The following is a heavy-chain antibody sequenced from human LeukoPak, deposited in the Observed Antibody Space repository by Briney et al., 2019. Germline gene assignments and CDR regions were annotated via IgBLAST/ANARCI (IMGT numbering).Heavy chain of an antibody. CDR1: GFTFSSYA. Sequence: GSLRLSCAASGFTFSSYAMHWVRQAPGKGLEYVSAISSNGGSTYYANSVKGRFTISRDNSKNTLYLQMGSLRAEDMAVYYCARGGYSSSFPFDYWGQGTLVTVSS. CDR2: ISSNGGST. D-gene: IGHD6-13*01. CDR3: ARGGYSSSFPFDY. J-gene: IGHJ4*02. V-gene: IGHV3-64*01.